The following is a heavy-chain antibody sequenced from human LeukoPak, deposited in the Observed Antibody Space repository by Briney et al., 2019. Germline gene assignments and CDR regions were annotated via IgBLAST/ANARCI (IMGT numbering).Heavy chain of an antibody. CDR1: GFTFSSYE. Sequence: GGSLRLSCAASGFTFSSYEMNWVRQAPGKGLAWVSYISSSGSTIYYADSVKGRFTISRDNAKNSLYLQMNSLRAEDTAVYYCAREPMYYYDSSGPRYFDLWGRGTLVTVSS. V-gene: IGHV3-48*03. CDR3: AREPMYYYDSSGPRYFDL. J-gene: IGHJ2*01. D-gene: IGHD3-22*01. CDR2: ISSSGSTI.